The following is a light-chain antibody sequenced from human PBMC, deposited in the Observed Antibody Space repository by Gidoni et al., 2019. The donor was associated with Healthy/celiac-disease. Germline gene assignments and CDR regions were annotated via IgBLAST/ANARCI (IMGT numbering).Light chain of an antibody. Sequence: QSVLTQPPSASGTPGQGVPISCSGSSSNIGSNTVNWYQQLPGTAPKLLIYSNNQRPSGVPDRFSGSKSGTSASLATSGLQSEDEADYYCAAWDDSLNGWVFGGGTKLTVL. V-gene: IGLV1-44*01. CDR1: SSNIGSNT. CDR3: AAWDDSLNGWV. J-gene: IGLJ3*02. CDR2: SNN.